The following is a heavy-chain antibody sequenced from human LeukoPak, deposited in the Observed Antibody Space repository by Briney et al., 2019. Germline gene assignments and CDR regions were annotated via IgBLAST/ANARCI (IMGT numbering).Heavy chain of an antibody. CDR3: ARLGYYYGSGSHEGY. D-gene: IGHD3-10*01. V-gene: IGHV5-10-1*01. CDR2: IDPSDSYT. J-gene: IGHJ4*02. CDR1: GYSFTNYW. Sequence: GESLKISCKGSGYSFTNYWISWVRQMPGKGLEWMGRIDPSDSYTNYSPSFQGHVTISADKSISTAYLQWSSLKASDTAMYYCARLGYYYGSGSHEGYWGQGTLVTVSS.